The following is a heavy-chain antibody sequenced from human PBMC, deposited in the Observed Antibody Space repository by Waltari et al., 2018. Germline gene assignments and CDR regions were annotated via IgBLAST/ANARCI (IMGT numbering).Heavy chain of an antibody. D-gene: IGHD3-22*01. CDR2: SYHSGST. Sequence: QVQLQESGPGLVKPSETLSLTCTVSGYSISSRYSWGWIRTPPGKGLEWIGSSYHSGSTYYNPSLKSRVTISVDTSKNQFSLKLSSVTAADTAVYYGARVSSYYDSSGYPPYNWFDPWGQGTLVTVSS. CDR1: GYSISSRYS. CDR3: ARVSSYYDSSGYPPYNWFDP. J-gene: IGHJ5*02. V-gene: IGHV4-38-2*02.